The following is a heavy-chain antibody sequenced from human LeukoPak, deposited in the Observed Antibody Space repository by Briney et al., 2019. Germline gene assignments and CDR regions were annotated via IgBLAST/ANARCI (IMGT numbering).Heavy chain of an antibody. V-gene: IGHV4-61*02. CDR3: ARASVHYYMDV. J-gene: IGHJ6*03. CDR1: GGSISSGSYY. CDR2: IYTSGST. Sequence: PSQTLSLTCTVSGGSISSGSYYWLWIRQPAGKGLEWIGRIYTSGSTNYNPSLKSRVTISVDTSKNQFSLKLSSVTAADTAVYYCARASVHYYMDVWGKGTTVTVSS.